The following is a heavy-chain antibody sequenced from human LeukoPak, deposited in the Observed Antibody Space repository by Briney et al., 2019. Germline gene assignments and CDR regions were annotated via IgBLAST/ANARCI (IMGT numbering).Heavy chain of an antibody. Sequence: GGSLRLSCEASGFTFSSYSLSWVRQAPGKGLEWVAAISGSGNGTYYADSVRGRFTVSRDSSKDTIYLEMDSLRAEDTAVYYCAKDRAAMRITMVRGVAPLYWGQGTLVTVSS. CDR1: GFTFSSYS. J-gene: IGHJ4*02. V-gene: IGHV3-23*01. CDR3: AKDRAAMRITMVRGVAPLY. D-gene: IGHD3-10*01. CDR2: ISGSGNGT.